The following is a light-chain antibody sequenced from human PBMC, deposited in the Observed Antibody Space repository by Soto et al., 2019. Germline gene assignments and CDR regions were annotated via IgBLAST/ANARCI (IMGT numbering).Light chain of an antibody. CDR1: SSDVGGYNY. CDR3: CSYAGSYTLV. J-gene: IGLJ2*01. V-gene: IGLV2-11*01. Sequence: QSALTQPRSVSGSPGQSVTISCTGTSSDVGGYNYVSWYQQLPGKAPKLMIYDVTKRPSGVPDCFSGSKSGNTASLTISGLQAEDEADYYCCSYAGSYTLVFGGGTKLTVL. CDR2: DVT.